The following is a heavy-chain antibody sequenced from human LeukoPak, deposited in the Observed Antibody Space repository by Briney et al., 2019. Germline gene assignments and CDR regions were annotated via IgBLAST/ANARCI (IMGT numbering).Heavy chain of an antibody. CDR3: ARDSSSHYYFDY. Sequence: GGSLRLSCAPSGFTFSSYSMNWVRQAPGKGLEWVSSISSSSNYIYYADSVKGRFTISRDNSKNTVYLQMSSLRAEDTAVYYCARDSSSHYYFDYWGQGTLVTVSS. D-gene: IGHD2-2*01. V-gene: IGHV3-21*04. CDR2: ISSSSNYI. J-gene: IGHJ4*02. CDR1: GFTFSSYS.